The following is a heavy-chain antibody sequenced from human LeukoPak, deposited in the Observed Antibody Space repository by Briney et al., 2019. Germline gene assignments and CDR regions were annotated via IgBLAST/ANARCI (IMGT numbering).Heavy chain of an antibody. J-gene: IGHJ4*02. CDR1: GASISRPYW. V-gene: IGHV4-4*02. Sequence: PSETLSLTCGVSGASISRPYWWSWVRQPPGKGLEWIAEISHSGTTHYNPSLKSRVIISVDKSKNQVFLKLNSVTAADTAVYYCARPPRYWGQGTLVTVSS. CDR2: ISHSGTT. CDR3: ARPPRY.